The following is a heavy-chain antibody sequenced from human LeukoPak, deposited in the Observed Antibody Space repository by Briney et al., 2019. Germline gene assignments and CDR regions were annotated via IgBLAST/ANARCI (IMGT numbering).Heavy chain of an antibody. CDR1: GFTFSSYG. Sequence: GGSLRLSCAASGFTFSSYGMHWVRQAPGKGLEWVAIISYDGSNKYYADSVKGRFTISRDNSKNTLYLQMNSLRAEDTAVYYCAKDRQQLFSLFDYWGQGTLVTVSS. D-gene: IGHD6-13*01. J-gene: IGHJ4*02. CDR3: AKDRQQLFSLFDY. CDR2: ISYDGSNK. V-gene: IGHV3-30*18.